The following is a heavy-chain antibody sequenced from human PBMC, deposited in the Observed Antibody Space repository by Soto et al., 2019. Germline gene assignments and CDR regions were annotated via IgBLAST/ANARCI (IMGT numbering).Heavy chain of an antibody. CDR3: XXXTXXAGGAVADPAGAFDX. CDR1: GGSFSGYY. CDR2: INHSGST. V-gene: IGHV4-34*01. J-gene: IGHJ3*01. Sequence: SETLSLTCAVYGGSFSGYYWSWIRQPPGKGLEWIGEINHSGSTNYNPSLKSRVTISVDTSKNQFSLKLSSVTAADTAVYYCXXXTXXAGGAVADPAGAFDXWGQGTMVTVSS. D-gene: IGHD6-19*01.